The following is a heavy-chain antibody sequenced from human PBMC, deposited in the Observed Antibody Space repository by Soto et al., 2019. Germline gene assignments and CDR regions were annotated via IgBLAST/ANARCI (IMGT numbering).Heavy chain of an antibody. D-gene: IGHD3-22*01. J-gene: IGHJ4*02. V-gene: IGHV4-34*01. CDR3: ERGRKYYYDSSGYYH. CDR1: GGSFSGYY. CDR2: INHSGST. Sequence: ASETLSLTCAVYGGSFSGYYWSWIRQPPGKGLEWIGEINHSGSTNYNPSLKSRVTISVDTSKNQFSLKLSSVTAADTAVYYCERGRKYYYDSSGYYHWGQGTLVTVYS.